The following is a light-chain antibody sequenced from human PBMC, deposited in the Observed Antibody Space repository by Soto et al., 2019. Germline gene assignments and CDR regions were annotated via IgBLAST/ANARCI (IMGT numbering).Light chain of an antibody. V-gene: IGLV2-23*02. Sequence: QSALTQPASMSGSPGQSLTISCTGTSSDLGSYNLVSWYQQHPGKAPKLMIYEVNKRPSGVSNRFSASKSGNTASLTISGLQAEDEADYYCCSYAGSSTSWVFGGGTKLTVL. CDR2: EVN. J-gene: IGLJ3*02. CDR1: SSDLGSYNL. CDR3: CSYAGSSTSWV.